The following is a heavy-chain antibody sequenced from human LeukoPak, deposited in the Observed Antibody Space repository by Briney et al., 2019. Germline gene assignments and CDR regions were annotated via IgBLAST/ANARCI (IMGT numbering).Heavy chain of an antibody. CDR3: ARSRTTGTPTFDP. J-gene: IGHJ5*02. Sequence: GGSLRLSCAASGFTFSSYAMHWVRQAPGKGLEYVSAISSNGCSTYYANSLKGRFTISRDNSKNTLYLQMGSLRAEDMAVYYCARSRTTGTPTFDPWGQGTLVTVSS. D-gene: IGHD1-1*01. V-gene: IGHV3-64*01. CDR2: ISSNGCST. CDR1: GFTFSSYA.